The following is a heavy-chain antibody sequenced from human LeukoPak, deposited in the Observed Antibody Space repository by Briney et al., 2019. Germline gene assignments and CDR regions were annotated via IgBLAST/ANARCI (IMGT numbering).Heavy chain of an antibody. V-gene: IGHV1-69*05. CDR3: ARDPRQLPHVHYYYYMDV. J-gene: IGHJ6*03. CDR2: IIPIFGTA. D-gene: IGHD2-2*01. Sequence: SVKVSCKASGGTFSSYAISWVRQAPGQGLEWMGRIIPIFGTANYAQKFQGRVTITTDESTSTAYMELSSLRSEDTAVYYCARDPRQLPHVHYYYYMDVWGKGTTVTVSS. CDR1: GGTFSSYA.